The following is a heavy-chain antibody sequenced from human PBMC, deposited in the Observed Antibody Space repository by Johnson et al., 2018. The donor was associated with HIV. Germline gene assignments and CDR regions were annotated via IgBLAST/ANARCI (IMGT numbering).Heavy chain of an antibody. CDR1: GFTISTYG. D-gene: IGHD3-9*01. J-gene: IGHJ3*01. V-gene: IGHV3-30*03. CDR2: ISYDGSNK. CDR3: ARERFSDILTGYHAFDV. Sequence: VQVVESGGGVVQPGRSLRLSCVVSGFTISTYGMHWVRQAPGKGLEWVAVISYDGSNKYYADSVRGRITISRDNSKNTLYLQMNSLRAEDTAVYYCARERFSDILTGYHAFDVWGQGTMVTVSS.